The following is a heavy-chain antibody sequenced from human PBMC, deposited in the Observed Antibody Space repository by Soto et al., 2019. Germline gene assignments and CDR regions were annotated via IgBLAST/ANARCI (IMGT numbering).Heavy chain of an antibody. J-gene: IGHJ4*02. D-gene: IGHD3-22*01. CDR1: GFTFSSYA. CDR2: ISGSGGST. V-gene: IGHV3-23*01. CDR3: AKGGPYYYDSSGYYDY. Sequence: EVQLLESGGGLVQPGGSLGLSCAASGFTFSSYAMSWVRQAPGKGLEWVSAISGSGGSTYYADSVKGRFTISRDNSKNTMYLQMNSLRAEDTAVYYCAKGGPYYYDSSGYYDYCGQGTLVTVSP.